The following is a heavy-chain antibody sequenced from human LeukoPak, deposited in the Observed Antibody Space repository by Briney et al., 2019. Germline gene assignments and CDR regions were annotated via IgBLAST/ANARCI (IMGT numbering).Heavy chain of an antibody. Sequence: SETLSLTCAVSGGSISSSNWWSWVRQPPGKGLEWIGEIYHSGSTNYNPSLKSRVTISVDKSKNQFSLKLSSVTAADTAVYYCGRGPGGGSGSSIHFDYWGQGTLVTVSS. D-gene: IGHD3-10*01. CDR2: IYHSGST. J-gene: IGHJ4*02. V-gene: IGHV4-4*02. CDR1: GGSISSSNW. CDR3: GRGPGGGSGSSIHFDY.